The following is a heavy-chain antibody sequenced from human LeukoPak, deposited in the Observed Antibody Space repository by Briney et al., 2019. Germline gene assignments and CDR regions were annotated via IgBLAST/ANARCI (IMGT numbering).Heavy chain of an antibody. CDR1: GFTFSSYA. CDR3: AKVPKWLFYYFDY. J-gene: IGHJ4*02. Sequence: GGSLRLSCAASGFTFSSYAMSWVRQAPGKGLVWVSAISGSGGSTYYADSVKGRFTISRDNSKNTLYLQMNSLRAEDTAVYYCAKVPKWLFYYFDYWGQGTLVTVSS. CDR2: ISGSGGST. D-gene: IGHD3-22*01. V-gene: IGHV3-23*01.